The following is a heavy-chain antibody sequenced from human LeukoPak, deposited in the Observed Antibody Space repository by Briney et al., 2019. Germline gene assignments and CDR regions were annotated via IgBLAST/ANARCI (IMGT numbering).Heavy chain of an antibody. V-gene: IGHV4-39*07. CDR1: GGSISSSSYY. J-gene: IGHJ4*02. CDR2: INHSGST. D-gene: IGHD6-13*01. CDR3: ARRGNSSSWYYFDY. Sequence: SETLSLTCTVSGGSISSSSYYWGWIRQPPGKGLEWIGEINHSGSTNYNPSLKGRVTISVDTSKNQFSLKLSSVTAADTAVYYCARRGNSSSWYYFDYWGQGTLVTVSS.